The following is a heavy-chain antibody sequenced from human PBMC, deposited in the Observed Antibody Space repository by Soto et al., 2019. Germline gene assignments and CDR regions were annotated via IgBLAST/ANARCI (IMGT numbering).Heavy chain of an antibody. J-gene: IGHJ5*02. CDR1: GGSISSYY. V-gene: IGHV4-59*08. CDR3: ATVLWRYCSGGSCYPPINWFDP. D-gene: IGHD2-15*01. CDR2: IYYSGST. Sequence: SETLSLTCTVSGGSISSYYWSWIRQPPGKGLEWIGYIYYSGSTNYNPSLKSRVTISVDTSKNQFSLKLSSVTAADTAVYYCATVLWRYCSGGSCYPPINWFDPWGQGTLVTVSS.